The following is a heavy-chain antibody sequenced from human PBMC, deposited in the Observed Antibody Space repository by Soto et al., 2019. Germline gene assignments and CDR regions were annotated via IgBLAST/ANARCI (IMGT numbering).Heavy chain of an antibody. J-gene: IGHJ4*02. CDR2: ISGSGGST. D-gene: IGHD3-3*01. V-gene: IGHV3-23*01. CDR1: VFTFSIYS. CDR3: AKDQVPLRS. Sequence: PWGSLILSCAASVFTFSIYSMSWVRQAPGKGLEWVSAISGSGGSTYYADSVKGRFTISRDNSKNTLYLQMNSLRAEDTAVYYCAKDQVPLRSWGQGTLVTVSS.